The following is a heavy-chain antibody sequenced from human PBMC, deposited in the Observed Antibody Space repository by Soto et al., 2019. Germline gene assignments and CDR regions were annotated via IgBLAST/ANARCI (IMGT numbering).Heavy chain of an antibody. Sequence: SETPSLTCTVSGGSISSYYWSWIRQPPGKGLEWIGYIYYSGSTNYNPSLKSRVTISVDTSKNQFSLKLSSVTAADTAVYYCARHLYGSGERFDPWGQGTLVTVSS. CDR1: GGSISSYY. CDR3: ARHLYGSGERFDP. V-gene: IGHV4-59*08. D-gene: IGHD3-10*01. J-gene: IGHJ5*02. CDR2: IYYSGST.